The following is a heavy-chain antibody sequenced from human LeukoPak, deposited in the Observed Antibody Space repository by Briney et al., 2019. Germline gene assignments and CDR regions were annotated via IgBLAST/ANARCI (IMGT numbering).Heavy chain of an antibody. CDR2: INPAGSDT. CDR3: VRWGVAADMQD. J-gene: IGHJ4*02. D-gene: IGHD2-2*01. CDR1: GFTFSSYW. V-gene: IGHV3-7*01. Sequence: GGSLRLSCEASGFTFSSYWMAWVRQAPGKGLEWVANINPAGSDTYYVDSVKGRFTISRDNAKKSTFLQMNSLRVEETALYYCVRWGVAADMQDWGQGTLVTVSS.